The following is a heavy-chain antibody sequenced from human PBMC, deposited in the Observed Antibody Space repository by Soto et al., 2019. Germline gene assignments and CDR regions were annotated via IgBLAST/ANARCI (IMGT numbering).Heavy chain of an antibody. D-gene: IGHD3-3*01. CDR3: ARITSTSRALGY. CDR1: GYTFNLYG. CDR2: ISAQNGNA. V-gene: IGHV1-18*01. J-gene: IGHJ4*02. Sequence: QVQLVQSGGEVKKPGASVKVSCKASGYTFNLYGITWVRQAPGEGPEWLGWISAQNGNATYAQRFKGRVTMTIETSTTTSYMELGSLTSDDTAIYHCARITSTSRALGYWGQGTLVTVSS.